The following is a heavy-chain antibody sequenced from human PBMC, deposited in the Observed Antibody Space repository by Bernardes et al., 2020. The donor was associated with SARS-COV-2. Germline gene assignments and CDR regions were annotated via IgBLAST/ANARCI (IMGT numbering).Heavy chain of an antibody. Sequence: SETLSLTCAVSGGSISSGGYYWSWIRQHPGKGLEWIGYMYYNGNTFYNPSLRGRVTISVDRSKNQFSLKLNSVTAADTAVYYCAGDPWGDSVPQNYWYFDLWGRGTLVTVSS. J-gene: IGHJ2*01. D-gene: IGHD2-21*02. V-gene: IGHV4-31*11. CDR3: AGDPWGDSVPQNYWYFDL. CDR1: GGSISSGGYY. CDR2: MYYNGNT.